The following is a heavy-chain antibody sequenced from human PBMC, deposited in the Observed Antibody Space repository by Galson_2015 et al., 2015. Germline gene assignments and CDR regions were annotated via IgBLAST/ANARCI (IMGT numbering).Heavy chain of an antibody. CDR1: GYTFTSYY. V-gene: IGHV1-46*01. Sequence: SVKVSCKASGYTFTSYYMHWVRQAPGQGLEWMGIINPSGGSASYAQKFQGRVTMTRDTSTSTVYMELSSLRPEDTAVYYCARDIPDSVPAAILGYWGQGTLVTVSS. CDR3: ARDIPDSVPAAILGY. D-gene: IGHD2-2*01. CDR2: INPSGGSA. J-gene: IGHJ4*02.